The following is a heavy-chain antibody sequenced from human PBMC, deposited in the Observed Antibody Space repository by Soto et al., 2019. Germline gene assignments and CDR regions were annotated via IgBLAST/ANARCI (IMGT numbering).Heavy chain of an antibody. CDR3: ARFGPVVPVTTFSLLYYFDY. CDR2: IYYSGST. Sequence: QVQLQESGPRLVKPLQTLSLTCTVSGGSISGGGYYWNWIRQHPVKGLEWIGYIYYSGSTYYNPSLKSRVTISVDTSKNQFSLNLTSVTAADTAVYYCARFGPVVPVTTFSLLYYFDYWGQGTLVTVSS. J-gene: IGHJ4*02. V-gene: IGHV4-31*03. CDR1: GGSISGGGYY. D-gene: IGHD4-17*01.